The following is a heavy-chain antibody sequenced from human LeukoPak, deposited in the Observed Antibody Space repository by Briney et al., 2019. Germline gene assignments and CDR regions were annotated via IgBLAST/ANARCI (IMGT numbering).Heavy chain of an antibody. CDR1: GFTVSSNY. Sequence: GGSLRLSCAASGFTVSSNYMSWVRQAPGKGLEWVAVIYSGGSTYYADSVKGRFTISRDNSKNTLYLQMNSLRAEDTAVYYCAREGYGSGSYYYYYGMDVWGQGPTVTVSS. V-gene: IGHV3-66*01. CDR2: IYSGGST. CDR3: AREGYGSGSYYYYYGMDV. J-gene: IGHJ6*02. D-gene: IGHD3-10*01.